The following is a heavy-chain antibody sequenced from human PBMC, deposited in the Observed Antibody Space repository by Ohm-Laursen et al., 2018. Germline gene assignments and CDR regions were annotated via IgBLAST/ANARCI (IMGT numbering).Heavy chain of an antibody. Sequence: SLRLSCAASGFTFSRYAMSWVRQAPGKGLEWVSALSGGGDSTDYADSVKGRFTISRDNAKNSLYLQMNSLRAEDTAVYYCARDSGYSSGWYAVWGQGTLVTVSS. D-gene: IGHD6-19*01. CDR3: ARDSGYSSGWYAV. CDR1: GFTFSRYA. J-gene: IGHJ4*02. V-gene: IGHV3-23*01. CDR2: LSGGGDST.